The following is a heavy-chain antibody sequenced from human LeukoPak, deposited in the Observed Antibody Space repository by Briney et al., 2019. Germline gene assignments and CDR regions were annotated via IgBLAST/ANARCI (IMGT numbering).Heavy chain of an antibody. V-gene: IGHV4-61*02. CDR1: GGSISSGNYY. J-gene: IGHJ3*02. Sequence: SETLSLTCTVSGGSISSGNYYWSWIRQPAGKGLEWIGRIYTSGSTNYNPSLKSRVTISVDTSKNQFSLKLSSVTAADTAVYYCARDTAKRFAFDIWAKGQWSPSLQ. CDR2: IYTSGST. CDR3: ARDTAKRFAFDI.